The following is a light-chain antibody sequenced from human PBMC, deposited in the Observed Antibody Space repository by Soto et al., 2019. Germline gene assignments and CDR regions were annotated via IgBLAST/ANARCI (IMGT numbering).Light chain of an antibody. J-gene: IGKJ5*01. Sequence: EIVLTQSPATLSLSRGERATLSCRASQSISSYLAWYQQKPGQAPRLLIHDASDRAAGIPARFSGSGSRTDFTLTISSLEPEDFAIYYCQQRDSWPITFDQGTRLEIK. V-gene: IGKV3-11*01. CDR1: QSISSY. CDR2: DAS. CDR3: QQRDSWPIT.